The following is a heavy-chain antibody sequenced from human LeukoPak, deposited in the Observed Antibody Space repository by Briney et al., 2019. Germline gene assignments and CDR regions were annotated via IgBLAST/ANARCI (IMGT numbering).Heavy chain of an antibody. J-gene: IGHJ4*02. CDR3: ARARWTSTVTTYYLDY. CDR2: INAGNGNT. CDR1: GYTFSSYA. Sequence: ASVTVSCKASGYTFSSYAIQWVRQPPGQRRAWMGLINAGNGNTKYSQNFQGRVTITRDTSASTAYMELSSLTSEDTAVYYCARARWTSTVTTYYLDYWGQGTLVTVSS. V-gene: IGHV1-3*01. D-gene: IGHD4-17*01.